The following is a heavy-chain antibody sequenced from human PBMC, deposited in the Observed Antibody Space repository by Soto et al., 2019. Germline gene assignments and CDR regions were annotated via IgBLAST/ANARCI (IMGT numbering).Heavy chain of an antibody. Sequence: LRLSCAASGFTFSSYWMHWVRQAPGKGLVWVSRINSDGSSTSQADSVKGRFTISRDNAKNTLYLQMNSLRAEDTAVYYCAREGASNWFDPWGQGTLVTVSS. V-gene: IGHV3-74*01. CDR3: AREGASNWFDP. J-gene: IGHJ5*02. CDR2: INSDGSST. CDR1: GFTFSSYW. D-gene: IGHD5-12*01.